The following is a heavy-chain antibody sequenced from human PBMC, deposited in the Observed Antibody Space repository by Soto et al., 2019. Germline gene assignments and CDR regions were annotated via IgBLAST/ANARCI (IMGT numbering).Heavy chain of an antibody. J-gene: IGHJ4*02. CDR3: ARGRNWSGYYNFDY. CDR1: GGSFSGYY. Sequence: SETLSLTCAVYGGSFSGYYWSWILQPPGKGLEWIGEINHSGSTNYNPSLKSRVTISVDTSKNQFSLKLSSVTAADTAVYYCARGRNWSGYYNFDYWGQGTLVTVSS. V-gene: IGHV4-34*01. CDR2: INHSGST. D-gene: IGHD3-3*01.